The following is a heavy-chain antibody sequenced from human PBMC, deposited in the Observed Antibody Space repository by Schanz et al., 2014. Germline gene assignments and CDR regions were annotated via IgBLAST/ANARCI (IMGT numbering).Heavy chain of an antibody. D-gene: IGHD2-15*01. CDR2: ISYDGNNK. J-gene: IGHJ4*02. V-gene: IGHV3-30*04. Sequence: QVQLVESGGGVVQPGRSLSLSCAASGFTFSSYAMHWVRQAPGKGLEWVALISYDGNNKYYADSVKGRFTISRDNSKNTLYLRMISLRAEDTAMFYCAREIPAGGHFDYWGQGTLVSVSS. CDR3: AREIPAGGHFDY. CDR1: GFTFSSYA.